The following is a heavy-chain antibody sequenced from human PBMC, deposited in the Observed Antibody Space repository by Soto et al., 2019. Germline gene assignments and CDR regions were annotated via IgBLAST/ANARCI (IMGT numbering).Heavy chain of an antibody. Sequence: ASVKVSCRASCYTFTSYGVGWFRPAPGQGLAWMGWISAYNGNTNYAQKLQGRVTMTTDTSTSTAYMELRSLRSDDTAVYYCARAKGSGYHNCFDPWGQGTLVTVSS. CDR1: CYTFTSYG. CDR3: ARAKGSGYHNCFDP. J-gene: IGHJ5*02. V-gene: IGHV1-18*01. D-gene: IGHD3-22*01. CDR2: ISAYNGNT.